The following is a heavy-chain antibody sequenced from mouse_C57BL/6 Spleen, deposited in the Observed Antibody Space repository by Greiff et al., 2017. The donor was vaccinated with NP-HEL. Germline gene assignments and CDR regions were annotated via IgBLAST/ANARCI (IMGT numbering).Heavy chain of an antibody. V-gene: IGHV5-9*01. D-gene: IGHD1-1*01. CDR1: GFTFSSYT. CDR3: ASPYYGSSYAWFAY. Sequence: EVKLQESGGGLVKPGGSLKLSCAASGFTFSSYTMSWVRQTPEKRLEWVATISGGGGNTYYPDSVKGRFTISRDNAKNTLYLQMSSLRSEDTALYYCASPYYGSSYAWFAYWGQGTLVTVSA. CDR2: ISGGGGNT. J-gene: IGHJ3*01.